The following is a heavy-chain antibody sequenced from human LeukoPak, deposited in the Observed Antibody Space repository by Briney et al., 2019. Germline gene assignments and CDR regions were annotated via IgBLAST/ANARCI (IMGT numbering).Heavy chain of an antibody. V-gene: IGHV4-30-2*01. CDR3: ARVDGCSGGSCYSAFDP. D-gene: IGHD2-15*01. J-gene: IGHJ5*02. Sequence: SETLSLTCTVSGASISSGGYCWSWIRQHPGKGLEWIGYIYHSGSTYYNPSLKSRVTISVDRSKNQFSLKLSSVTAADTAVYYCARVDGCSGGSCYSAFDPWGQGTLVTVSS. CDR1: GASISSGGYC. CDR2: IYHSGST.